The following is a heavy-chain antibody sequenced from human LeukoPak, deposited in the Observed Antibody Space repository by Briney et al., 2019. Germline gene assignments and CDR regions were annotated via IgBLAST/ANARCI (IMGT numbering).Heavy chain of an antibody. D-gene: IGHD3-10*01. Sequence: QPGGSLRLSCAASGFTFSDYYMSWIRQAPGKGLEWVSVIYSGGSTYYADSVKGRFTISRDNSKNTLYLQMNSLRAEDTAVYYCARDALYSGGFDYWGQGTLVTVSS. CDR1: GFTFSDYY. CDR3: ARDALYSGGFDY. CDR2: IYSGGST. V-gene: IGHV3-66*01. J-gene: IGHJ4*02.